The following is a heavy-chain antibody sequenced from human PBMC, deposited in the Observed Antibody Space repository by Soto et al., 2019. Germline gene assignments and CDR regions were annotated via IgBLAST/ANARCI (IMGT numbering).Heavy chain of an antibody. D-gene: IGHD3-10*01. Sequence: GSLRLSCAASGFTFSNYGMHWVRQDPGKGLEWVAVIWYDGSNKYYADSVKGRFTISRDNSKNTLYLQMNSLRAEDTAVYYCARVYGSGSYAIDYGMDVWGQGTTVTVSS. CDR2: IWYDGSNK. J-gene: IGHJ6*02. V-gene: IGHV3-33*01. CDR1: GFTFSNYG. CDR3: ARVYGSGSYAIDYGMDV.